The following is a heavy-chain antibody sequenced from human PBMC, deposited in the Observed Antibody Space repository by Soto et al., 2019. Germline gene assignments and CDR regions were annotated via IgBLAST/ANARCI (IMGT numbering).Heavy chain of an antibody. V-gene: IGHV1-18*01. CDR2: ISAYNGNT. D-gene: IGHD3-22*01. CDR1: GYTFTSYG. Sequence: ASVKVSCKASGYTFTSYGISWVRQAPGQGLEWMGWISAYNGNTNYAQKLQGRVTMTTDTSTSTAYMELRSLRSDDTAVYYCARYYDSSGFTPTGFDPWGQGTLVTVSS. J-gene: IGHJ5*02. CDR3: ARYYDSSGFTPTGFDP.